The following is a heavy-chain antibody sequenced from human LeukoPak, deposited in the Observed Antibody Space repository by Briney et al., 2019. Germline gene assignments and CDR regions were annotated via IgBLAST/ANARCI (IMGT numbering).Heavy chain of an antibody. CDR2: IYTSGST. CDR1: GGSISSGSYY. Sequence: SETLSLTCTVSGGSISSGSYYWSWIRQPAGKGLEWIGRIYTSGSTNYNPSLKSRVTISVDTSKTQFSLKLSSVTAADTAVYYCARDRHYDFWSGYSVNYYYYYMDVWGKGTTVTVSS. CDR3: ARDRHYDFWSGYSVNYYYYYMDV. D-gene: IGHD3-3*01. V-gene: IGHV4-61*02. J-gene: IGHJ6*03.